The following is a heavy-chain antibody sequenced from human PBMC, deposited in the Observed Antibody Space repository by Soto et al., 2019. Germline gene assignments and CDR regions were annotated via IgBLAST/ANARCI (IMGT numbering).Heavy chain of an antibody. CDR3: ARPQTQGAYAAFSSYGMDV. CDR1: GYTFTSYA. J-gene: IGHJ6*02. CDR2: INAGNGNT. V-gene: IGHV1-3*01. D-gene: IGHD5-12*01. Sequence: ASVKVSCKASGYTFTSYAMHWVRQAPGQRLEWMGWINAGNGNTKYSQKFQGRVTITRDTSASTAYMELSSLRSEDTAVYYCARPQTQGAYAAFSSYGMDVWGQGTTATVSS.